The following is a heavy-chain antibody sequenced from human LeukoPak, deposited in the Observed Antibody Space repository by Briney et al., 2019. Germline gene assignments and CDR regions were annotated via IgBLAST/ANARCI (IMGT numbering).Heavy chain of an antibody. V-gene: IGHV3-23*01. CDR2: ISGSGGST. CDR1: GFTFSSYA. CDR3: AKVPTYYYDSSGYADQILWFDY. J-gene: IGHJ4*02. Sequence: GGSLRLSCAASGFTFSSYAMSWVRQAPGKGLEWVSAISGSGGSTYYADSVKGRFTISRDNSKNTLYLQMNSLRAEDTAVYYCAKVPTYYYDSSGYADQILWFDYWGQGTLVTVSS. D-gene: IGHD3-22*01.